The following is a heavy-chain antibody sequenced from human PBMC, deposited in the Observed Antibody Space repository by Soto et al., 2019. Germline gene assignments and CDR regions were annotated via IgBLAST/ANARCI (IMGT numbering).Heavy chain of an antibody. CDR3: ARDLQRYCSSTSCSYYGMDV. D-gene: IGHD2-2*01. CDR1: GVSISSGGYY. CDR2: IYYSVDT. V-gene: IGHV4-31*03. Sequence: SETLSLTCTVSGVSISSGGYYWNWIRQHPEKGLEWIGYIYYSVDTYYSPSLKSRVTISIDTSKNQFSLRLNSVTAADTGVYYCARDLQRYCSSTSCSYYGMDVWGQGTTVTVSS. J-gene: IGHJ6*02.